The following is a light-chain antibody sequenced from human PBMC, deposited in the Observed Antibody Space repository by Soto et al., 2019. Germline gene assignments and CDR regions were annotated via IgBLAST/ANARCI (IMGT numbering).Light chain of an antibody. CDR3: NQYGSSPGT. CDR1: QSVTTGY. V-gene: IGKV3-20*01. J-gene: IGKJ1*01. CDR2: GAY. Sequence: EIVLTQSPGTLSLSPGERATLSCRASQSVTTGYLAWYQQRPGQAHRLLIYGAYTRATGVQDRFSGSGSGTDFTLAIRRLEPEDFVVYYCNQYGSSPGTLGQGTKVDI.